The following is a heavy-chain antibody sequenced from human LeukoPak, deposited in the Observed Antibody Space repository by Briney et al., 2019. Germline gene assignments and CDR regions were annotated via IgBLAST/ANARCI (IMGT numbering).Heavy chain of an antibody. J-gene: IGHJ5*02. V-gene: IGHV4-34*01. CDR3: AASIAAEGWFDP. CDR2: INHSGST. Sequence: SETLSLTCAVYGGSFSGYYWSWIRQPPGKGLEWIGEINHSGSTNYNPSLKSRVTISVDTSKNQFSLKLSSVTAADTAVYYCAASIAAEGWFDPWGQGTLVTVSS. CDR1: GGSFSGYY. D-gene: IGHD6-6*01.